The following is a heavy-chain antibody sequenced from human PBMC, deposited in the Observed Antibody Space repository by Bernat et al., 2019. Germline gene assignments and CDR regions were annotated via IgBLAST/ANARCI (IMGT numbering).Heavy chain of an antibody. J-gene: IGHJ4*02. CDR2: INWNGGST. Sequence: EVQLVESGGGVVRPGGSLRLSCAASGFTFDDYGMSWVRQAPGEGLEWVLGINWNGGSTGYADSVKGRFTISRDNAKNSLYLQMNSLRAEDTALYHWARDKEPGYCSGGSCYVVDYWGQGTLVTVSS. D-gene: IGHD2-15*01. V-gene: IGHV3-20*01. CDR3: ARDKEPGYCSGGSCYVVDY. CDR1: GFTFDDYG.